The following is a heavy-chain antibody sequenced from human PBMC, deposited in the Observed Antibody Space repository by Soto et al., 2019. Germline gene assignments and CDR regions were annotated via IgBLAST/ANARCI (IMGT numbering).Heavy chain of an antibody. V-gene: IGHV1-2*04. CDR2: INPNSGGT. CDR1: GYTLTGYY. CDR3: ARDRALAATPLHYYYGMDV. D-gene: IGHD2-15*01. Sequence: ASVKVSCKASGYTLTGYYMHWVRQAPGQGLEWMGWINPNSGGTNYAQKFQGWVTMTRDTSISTAYMELSRLRSDDTAVYYCARDRALAATPLHYYYGMDVWGQGTTVTVSS. J-gene: IGHJ6*02.